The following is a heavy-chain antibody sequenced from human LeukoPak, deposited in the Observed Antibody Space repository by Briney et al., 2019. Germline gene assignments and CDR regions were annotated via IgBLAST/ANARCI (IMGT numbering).Heavy chain of an antibody. J-gene: IGHJ4*02. D-gene: IGHD2-8*02. V-gene: IGHV3-48*01. CDR2: ISDSSAM. CDR3: ARDETGVGTGGIDY. CDR1: GFTFSTYS. Sequence: GGSLRLSCAASGFTFSTYSMKWVRQAPGKGLEWVSYISDSSAMYYADSVRGRFTISRENDKNSLFPQMNSLRAEDTAVYYCARDETGVGTGGIDYWGQGTLVTVSS.